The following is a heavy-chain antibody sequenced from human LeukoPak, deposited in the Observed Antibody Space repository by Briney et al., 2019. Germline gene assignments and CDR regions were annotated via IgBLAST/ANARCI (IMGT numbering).Heavy chain of an antibody. CDR1: GGSISNYY. V-gene: IGHV4-4*07. CDR3: ARAGGGSGSYDNADYDY. Sequence: KTSETLSLTCTVSGGSISNYYWNWIRQPAGKGLEWIGRIYTSGSTNYNPSLKSRVTMSIDTSKNQFSLKVISVTAADAAVYYCARAGGGSGSYDNADYDYWGQGTLVTVSS. CDR2: IYTSGST. D-gene: IGHD3-10*01. J-gene: IGHJ4*02.